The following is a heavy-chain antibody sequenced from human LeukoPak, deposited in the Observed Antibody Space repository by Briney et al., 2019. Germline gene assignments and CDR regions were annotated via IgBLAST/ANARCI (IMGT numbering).Heavy chain of an antibody. J-gene: IGHJ6*03. D-gene: IGHD3-10*01. V-gene: IGHV1-69*06. Sequence: SVKVSCKASGYTFTGYYMHWVRQAPGQGLEWMGGIIPIFGTANYAQKFQGRVTITADKSTSTAYMELSSLRSEDTAVYYCARAKTVPTYYYGSGSYYPYYYYMDVWGKGTTVTVSS. CDR1: GYTFTGYY. CDR2: IIPIFGTA. CDR3: ARAKTVPTYYYGSGSYYPYYYYMDV.